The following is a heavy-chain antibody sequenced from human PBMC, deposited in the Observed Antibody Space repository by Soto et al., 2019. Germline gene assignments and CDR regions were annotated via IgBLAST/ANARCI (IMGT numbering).Heavy chain of an antibody. CDR2: PYSFGST. J-gene: IGHJ4*02. D-gene: IGHD2-8*01. CDR3: ARRVSAYYDF. V-gene: IGHV4-59*02. Sequence: QVQLQESGPGLVKPSETLSLTCTVSGAAVSRYYMALIRQSPGQGLEWIGFPYSFGSTNYNSSLKTRVTTSVVTSKTQFPRRLSSVTAADTAVYYCARRVSAYYDFWGQGTRVTVS. CDR1: GAAVSRYY.